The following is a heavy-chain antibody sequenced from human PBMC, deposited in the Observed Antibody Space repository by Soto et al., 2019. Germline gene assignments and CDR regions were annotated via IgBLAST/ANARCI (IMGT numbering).Heavy chain of an antibody. CDR3: ARLGLRNSRDWFDP. Sequence: PSETLSLTCTVSGGSISSYYWSWIRQPPGKGLEWIGYIYYSGSTNYNPSLKSRVTISVDTSKNQFSLKLSSVTAADTAVYYCARLGLRNSRDWFDPWGQGTLVTVSS. V-gene: IGHV4-59*08. CDR1: GGSISSYY. CDR2: IYYSGST. D-gene: IGHD3-16*01. J-gene: IGHJ5*02.